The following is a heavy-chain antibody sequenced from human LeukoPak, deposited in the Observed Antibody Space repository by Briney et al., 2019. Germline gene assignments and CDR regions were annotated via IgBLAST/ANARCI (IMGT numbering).Heavy chain of an antibody. CDR2: IYYSGST. CDR1: GGSISSYY. D-gene: IGHD3-10*01. Sequence: SETLSLTCTVSGGSISSYYWSWIRQPPGKGLEWIGYIYYSGSTNYNPSLKSRVTISVDTSKNQFSLKLSSVTAADTAVYYCATTNVLLWFGELSKTAYFDYWGQGTLVTVSS. CDR3: ATTNVLLWFGELSKTAYFDY. V-gene: IGHV4-59*08. J-gene: IGHJ4*02.